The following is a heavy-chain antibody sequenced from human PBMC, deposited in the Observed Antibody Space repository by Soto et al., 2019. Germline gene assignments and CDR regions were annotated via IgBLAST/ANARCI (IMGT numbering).Heavy chain of an antibody. CDR1: GGSFSSGAYH. Sequence: SETLSLTCTVSGGSFSSGAYHWSWVRQHPGQGLEWIASISYRGITYSNPSLKSRLSMSVDTSKNQFSLKLSSVTAADTAVYYCAREDGDYDYYYYGMDVWGQGTTVTVSS. CDR3: AREDGDYDYYYYGMDV. J-gene: IGHJ6*02. V-gene: IGHV4-30-4*08. D-gene: IGHD4-17*01. CDR2: ISYRGIT.